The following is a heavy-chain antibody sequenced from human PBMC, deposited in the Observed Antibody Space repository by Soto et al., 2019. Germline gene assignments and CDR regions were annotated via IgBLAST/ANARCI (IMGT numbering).Heavy chain of an antibody. D-gene: IGHD4-17*01. Sequence: EMQLLESGGGLVQPGGSLRLSCAASGFTFNTYAMSWVRQAPGKGLEWVSAFRGSTGSTYYADSVKGRFTVSRDSSKNTLYLQMNSMRAEDTAVYFCAKGRATTGAGRKPFDYWGQGTLVTVSS. V-gene: IGHV3-23*01. CDR2: FRGSTGST. J-gene: IGHJ4*02. CDR1: GFTFNTYA. CDR3: AKGRATTGAGRKPFDY.